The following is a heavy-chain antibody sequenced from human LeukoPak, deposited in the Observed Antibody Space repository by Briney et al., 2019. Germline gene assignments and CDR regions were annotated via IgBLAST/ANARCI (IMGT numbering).Heavy chain of an antibody. CDR3: ARDPGNFDY. V-gene: IGHV3-48*02. Sequence: GGSLRLSCAASGFTFSSYSMNRVRQAPGKGLEWVSYISGSSSTIHYADSVKGRFTISRDNAKNSLHLQMNSLRDEDTAVYYCARDPGNFDYWGQGTLVTVSS. CDR1: GFTFSSYS. J-gene: IGHJ4*02. CDR2: ISGSSSTI. D-gene: IGHD6-13*01.